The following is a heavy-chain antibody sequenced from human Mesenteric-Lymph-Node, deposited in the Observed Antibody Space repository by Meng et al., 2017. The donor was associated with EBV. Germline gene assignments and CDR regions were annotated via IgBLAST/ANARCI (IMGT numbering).Heavy chain of an antibody. V-gene: IGHV4-30-4*01. CDR3: ARALYSGYDYFD. J-gene: IGHJ1*01. CDR2: ISYSGNT. D-gene: IGHD5-12*01. Sequence: GRLRGSGPGLVKPSQTLSLTCGVSGASTSGGGYYWSWIRQPPGKGLEWIGYISYSGNTYYNTSLKSRLTISLDTSKNQFSLKLKSVTAADTAVYYCARALYSGYDYFDWGQGTLVTVSS. CDR1: GASTSGGGYY.